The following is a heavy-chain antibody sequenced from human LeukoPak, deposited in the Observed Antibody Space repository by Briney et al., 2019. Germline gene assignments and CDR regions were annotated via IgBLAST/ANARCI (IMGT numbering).Heavy chain of an antibody. CDR2: INIDGSTT. CDR3: ERARFTFGFAP. V-gene: IGHV3-74*01. D-gene: IGHD2/OR15-2a*01. Sequence: GGSLRLSCAASGFTFVSYWLNWFRQAPGKGLGWFSLINIDGSTTSYADSVKARFPISRANAKNTLYLQRNSLKAEDTALYYVERARFTFGFAPGGQGPLVTVSS. J-gene: IGHJ5*02. CDR1: GFTFVSYW.